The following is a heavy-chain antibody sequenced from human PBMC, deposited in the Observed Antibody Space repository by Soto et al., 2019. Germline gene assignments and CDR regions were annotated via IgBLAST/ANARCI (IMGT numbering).Heavy chain of an antibody. Sequence: PGGSLRLSCTASGFPFSDYYMTWIRQAPGKGLESVSYISSSGTRMYYADSVKGRFTISRDNAKNSLYLQLNSLRAEDTAVYYCAREYYDVLTDYYRYYYIDVWGKGITVTVSS. CDR1: GFPFSDYY. CDR2: ISSSGTRM. J-gene: IGHJ6*03. V-gene: IGHV3-11*01. CDR3: AREYYDVLTDYYRYYYIDV. D-gene: IGHD3-9*01.